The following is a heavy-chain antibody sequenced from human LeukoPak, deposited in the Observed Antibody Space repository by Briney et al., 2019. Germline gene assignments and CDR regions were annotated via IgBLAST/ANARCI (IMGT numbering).Heavy chain of an antibody. D-gene: IGHD4-17*01. Sequence: SEALSLTCAVSGDSFSSHYWTWIRQPPGKGLEWIGYISYIGSTNYNPSLKSRVTISIDTSKNQFSLKLSSVTAADTAVYYCARDLVTVTKGFDIWGQGTMVSVSS. V-gene: IGHV4-59*11. CDR3: ARDLVTVTKGFDI. CDR1: GDSFSSHY. J-gene: IGHJ3*02. CDR2: ISYIGST.